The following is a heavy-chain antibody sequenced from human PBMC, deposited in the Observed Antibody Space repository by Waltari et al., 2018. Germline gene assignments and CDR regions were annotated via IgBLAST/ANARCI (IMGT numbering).Heavy chain of an antibody. Sequence: QVQLQQWGAGLLKPSETLSLTCAVYGGSFRGYYWSWIRQPPGKGLEWIGEINHSGSTNYNPSLKSRVTISVDTSKNQFSLKLSSVTAADTAVYYCARGVIRFPGMGYGMDVWGQGTTVTVSS. CDR1: GGSFRGYY. J-gene: IGHJ6*02. D-gene: IGHD3-3*01. CDR3: ARGVIRFPGMGYGMDV. V-gene: IGHV4-34*01. CDR2: INHSGST.